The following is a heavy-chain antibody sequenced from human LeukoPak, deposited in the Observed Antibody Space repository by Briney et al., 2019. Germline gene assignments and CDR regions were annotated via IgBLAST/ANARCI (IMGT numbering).Heavy chain of an antibody. CDR1: GGSISSYY. CDR3: ARGPRSSGWYILDY. J-gene: IGHJ4*02. D-gene: IGHD6-19*01. Sequence: SETLSLTCTVSGGSISSYYWSWIRQPPGKGLEWIGYIYYSGSTNYNPSLKSRVTISVDTSKNQFSLKLSSVTAADTAVYYCARGPRSSGWYILDYWGQGTLDTVSS. V-gene: IGHV4-59*01. CDR2: IYYSGST.